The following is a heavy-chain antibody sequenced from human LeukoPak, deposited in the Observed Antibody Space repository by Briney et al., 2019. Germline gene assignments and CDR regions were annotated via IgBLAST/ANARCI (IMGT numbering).Heavy chain of an antibody. D-gene: IGHD3-10*01. CDR1: GGSFSGYY. V-gene: IGHV4-34*01. J-gene: IGHJ6*03. CDR2: IYYSGST. CDR3: AREGYYGSGKSQKHYYYYYYMDV. Sequence: PSETLSLTCAVYGGSFSGYYWGWIRQPPGKGLEWIGSIYYSGSTYYNPSLKSRVTISVDTSKNQFSLKLSSVTAADTAVYYCAREGYYGSGKSQKHYYYYYYMDVWGKGTTVTVSS.